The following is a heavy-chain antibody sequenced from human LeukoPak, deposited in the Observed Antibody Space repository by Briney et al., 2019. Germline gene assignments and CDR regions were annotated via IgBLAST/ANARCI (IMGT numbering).Heavy chain of an antibody. CDR3: ATSTVSSGSYYFDY. Sequence: PSETLSLTCTVSGDSISSYYWSWIRQPPGKGLEWIGYIYYSGTTNYNPSLKSRITISVDTSKKQLSLKLSSATAADTAMYYCATSTVSSGSYYFDYWGQGTLVTVSS. D-gene: IGHD1-26*01. V-gene: IGHV4-59*01. CDR2: IYYSGTT. CDR1: GDSISSYY. J-gene: IGHJ4*02.